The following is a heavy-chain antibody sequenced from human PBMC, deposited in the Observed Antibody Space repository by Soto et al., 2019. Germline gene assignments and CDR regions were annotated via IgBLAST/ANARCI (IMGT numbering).Heavy chain of an antibody. D-gene: IGHD2-8*01. CDR3: AGFGVGDRDDK. CDR2: ISHSETT. J-gene: IGHJ4*02. CDR1: GSYITSGDYH. Sequence: SETLSLTCSVSGSYITSGDYHWTWIRQAPGKGLEWIGYISHSETTYYSPALKNRITISSDISMNQFSLRLNYVTVADTAVYFCAGFGVGDRDDKWGQGTLVTVSS. V-gene: IGHV4-30-4*01.